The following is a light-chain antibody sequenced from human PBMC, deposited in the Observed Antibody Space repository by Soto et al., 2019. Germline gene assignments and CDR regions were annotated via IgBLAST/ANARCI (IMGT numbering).Light chain of an antibody. J-gene: IGLJ2*01. V-gene: IGLV2-14*01. CDR1: SSDVGAYEY. Sequence: QSVLTQPASVSGSPGQSITISCTGTSSDVGAYEYVSWYQQRPGKAPKLMIYEVSNRPSGVSHRFSGSKSGNTASLTISGLQTEDEADYYCSSFSSITREVFGGGTQLTVL. CDR2: EVS. CDR3: SSFSSITREV.